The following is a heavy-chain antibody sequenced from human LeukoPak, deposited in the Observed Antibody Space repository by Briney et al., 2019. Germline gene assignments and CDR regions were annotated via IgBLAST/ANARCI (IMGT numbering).Heavy chain of an antibody. Sequence: SETLSLTCTVSGGSISNYYWSWIRQPPGKGLEWIGYIYTSGSTNYNPSLKSRVTISLDTSKNQFSLKLSSVTAADTAVYFCARHEYRSSLYYYYYMDVWGKGTTVTVSS. V-gene: IGHV4-4*09. CDR2: IYTSGST. J-gene: IGHJ6*03. D-gene: IGHD6-6*01. CDR3: ARHEYRSSLYYYYYMDV. CDR1: GGSISNYY.